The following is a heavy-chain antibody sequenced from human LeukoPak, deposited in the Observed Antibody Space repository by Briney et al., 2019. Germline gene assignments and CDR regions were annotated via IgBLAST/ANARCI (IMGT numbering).Heavy chain of an antibody. D-gene: IGHD1-26*01. CDR3: ASSKMGPYNWFDP. V-gene: IGHV4-59*08. J-gene: IGHJ5*02. CDR2: IYYSGST. Sequence: SETPSLTCTVFGGSISSYYWSWIRQPPGKGLEWIGYIYYSGSTNYNPSLKSRVTISVDTSKNQFSLKLSSVTAADTAVYYCASSKMGPYNWFDPWGQGTLVTVSS. CDR1: GGSISSYY.